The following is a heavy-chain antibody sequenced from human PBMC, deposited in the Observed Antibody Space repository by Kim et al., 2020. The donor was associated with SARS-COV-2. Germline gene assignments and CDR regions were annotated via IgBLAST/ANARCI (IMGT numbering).Heavy chain of an antibody. Sequence: ASVKVSCKASGYTFTSYAMHWVRQAPGQRLEWMGWINAGNGNTKYSQKFQGRVTITRDTSASTAYMELSSLRSEDTAVYYCAREDYDFWTTLGSAFDIWGQGTMVTVSS. CDR1: GYTFTSYA. D-gene: IGHD3-3*01. CDR2: INAGNGNT. J-gene: IGHJ3*02. CDR3: AREDYDFWTTLGSAFDI. V-gene: IGHV1-3*01.